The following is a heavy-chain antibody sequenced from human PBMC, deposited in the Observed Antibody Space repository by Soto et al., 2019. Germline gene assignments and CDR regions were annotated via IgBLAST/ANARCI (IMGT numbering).Heavy chain of an antibody. CDR2: ISGSGGST. Sequence: GGSLRLSCAASGFTFSSYAMSWVRQAPGKGLEWVSAISGSGGSTYYADSVKGRFTISRDNSKNTLYLQMNSLRAEDTAVYYCAKAFDWDSSSSPFDPWGQGTLVTVSS. V-gene: IGHV3-23*01. D-gene: IGHD6-13*01. CDR1: GFTFSSYA. J-gene: IGHJ5*02. CDR3: AKAFDWDSSSSPFDP.